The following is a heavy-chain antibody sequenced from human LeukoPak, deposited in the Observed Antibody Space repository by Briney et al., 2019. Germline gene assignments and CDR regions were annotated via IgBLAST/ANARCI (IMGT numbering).Heavy chain of an antibody. Sequence: EASVKVSCKASGYTFTSYDINWVRQATGQGLEWMGWINPKSGRTGYAQKFQGRVTFTRNTSISTAYMELNNLRSDDTAVYYCARETSSRFFDYWGQGTLLTVSS. CDR2: INPKSGRT. J-gene: IGHJ4*02. V-gene: IGHV1-8*03. CDR1: GYTFTSYD. CDR3: ARETSSRFFDY.